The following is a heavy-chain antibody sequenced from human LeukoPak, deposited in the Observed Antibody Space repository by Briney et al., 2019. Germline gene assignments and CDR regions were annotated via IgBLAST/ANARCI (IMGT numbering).Heavy chain of an antibody. CDR1: GYTFTMYY. Sequence: ASVKVSCKASGYTFTMYYIHWVRQAPGQGLEWMGMINPSDGATTYAQRFQGRVTMTRDMSTSTVYMELSSLRSEDTAVYYCARDPEGSYYYYMDVWGKGTTVTVSS. V-gene: IGHV1-46*01. CDR2: INPSDGAT. CDR3: ARDPEGSYYYYMDV. J-gene: IGHJ6*03.